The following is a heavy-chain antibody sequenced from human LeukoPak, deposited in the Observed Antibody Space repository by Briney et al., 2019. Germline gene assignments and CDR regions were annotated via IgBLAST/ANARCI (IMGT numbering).Heavy chain of an antibody. CDR1: GDSVSSNSVT. CDR2: TYYRSKWYD. CDR3: ARDHCTNGVCAYFDY. J-gene: IGHJ4*02. Sequence: SQTLSLTCAISGDSVSSNSVTWNWIRQSPSRGLEWLGRTYYRSKWYDDYAVSVKSRITINPDTSKNQFSLQLNSVTPDDTAVYYCARDHCTNGVCAYFDYWGQGTLVTVSS. V-gene: IGHV6-1*01. D-gene: IGHD2-8*01.